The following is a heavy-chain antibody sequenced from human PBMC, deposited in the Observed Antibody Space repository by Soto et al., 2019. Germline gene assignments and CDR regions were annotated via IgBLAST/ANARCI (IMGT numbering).Heavy chain of an antibody. D-gene: IGHD2-21*02. J-gene: IGHJ6*02. CDR3: ARRRIVVVTAIPGYYYGMDV. CDR2: IDPSDSYT. V-gene: IGHV5-10-1*01. Sequence: GESLKISCKGSGYSFTSYWISWVRQMPGKGLEWMGRIDPSDSYTNYSPSFQGHVTISADKSISTAYLQWSSLKASDTAMYYCARRRIVVVTAIPGYYYGMDVWGQGTTVTVSS. CDR1: GYSFTSYW.